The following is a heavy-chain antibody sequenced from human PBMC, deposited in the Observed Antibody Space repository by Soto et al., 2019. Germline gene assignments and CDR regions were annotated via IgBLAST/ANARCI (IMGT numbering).Heavy chain of an antibody. CDR3: AREGDILTGYYPLFDY. V-gene: IGHV1-69*13. CDR2: IIPIFDTA. J-gene: IGHJ4*02. Sequence: SVKVSCKTSGGTFSSYAISWVRQAPGQGLEWMGGIIPIFDTANYAQKFQGRVTITADESTSTAYMELSSLRSEDTAVYYCAREGDILTGYYPLFDYWGQGTLVTVS. CDR1: GGTFSSYA. D-gene: IGHD3-9*01.